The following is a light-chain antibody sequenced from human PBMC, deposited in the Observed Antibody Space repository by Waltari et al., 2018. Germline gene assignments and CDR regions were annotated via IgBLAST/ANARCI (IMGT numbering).Light chain of an antibody. Sequence: DIVMTQSPLSLPVTPGEPASIFCRSSQSLLLSNGYNYLNWYLQRTGQSPQLLIYLGSNRASGVPDRFSGSGSGTDFTLKISRVEADDVGVYYCMQALQTPLTFGGGTKVEI. CDR1: QSLLLSNGYNY. J-gene: IGKJ4*01. V-gene: IGKV2-28*01. CDR3: MQALQTPLT. CDR2: LGS.